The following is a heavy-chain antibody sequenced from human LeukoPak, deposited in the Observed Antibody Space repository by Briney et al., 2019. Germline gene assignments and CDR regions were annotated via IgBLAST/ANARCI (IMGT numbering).Heavy chain of an antibody. V-gene: IGHV3-21*01. CDR3: ARARGSITMVRGARNAFDI. CDR2: ISSSSSYI. D-gene: IGHD3-10*01. J-gene: IGHJ3*02. Sequence: GGSLRLSCAASGFTVSSNYMNWFRQAPGKGLEWVSSISSSSSYIYYADSVKGRFTISRDNAKNSLYLQMNSLRAEDTAVYYCARARGSITMVRGARNAFDIWGQGTMVTVSS. CDR1: GFTVSSNY.